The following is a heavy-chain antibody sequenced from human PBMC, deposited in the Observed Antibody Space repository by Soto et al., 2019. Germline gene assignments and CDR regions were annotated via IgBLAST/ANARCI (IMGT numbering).Heavy chain of an antibody. V-gene: IGHV2-5*02. CDR1: GFSLSADGVG. J-gene: IGHJ3*01. Sequence: QITLKESGPTLVKPTQTLTLTCTFSGFSLSADGVGVGWIRQPPGKALEWLALIYWDDDKRYRPSLKSRLTITKDTSKNQVVLTMTNMDPVDTATYYCAHAYGGTSWPNDAFDVCGQGTVVTVSS. CDR3: AHAYGGTSWPNDAFDV. CDR2: IYWDDDK. D-gene: IGHD2-2*01.